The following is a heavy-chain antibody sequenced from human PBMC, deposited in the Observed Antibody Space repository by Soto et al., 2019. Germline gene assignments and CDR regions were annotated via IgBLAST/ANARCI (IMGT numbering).Heavy chain of an antibody. J-gene: IGHJ6*02. CDR2: ISYDGSNK. CDR1: GFTFSSYA. V-gene: IGHV3-30-3*01. CDR3: ARDLRGYQWFGELLSSYYYYGMDV. Sequence: QVQLVESGGGVVQPGRSLRLSCAASGFTFSSYAMHWVRQAPGKGLEWVAVISYDGSNKYYADSVKGRFTISRDNSKNTLYLQMNSLRDEDTAVYYCARDLRGYQWFGELLSSYYYYGMDVWGQGTTVTVSS. D-gene: IGHD3-10*01.